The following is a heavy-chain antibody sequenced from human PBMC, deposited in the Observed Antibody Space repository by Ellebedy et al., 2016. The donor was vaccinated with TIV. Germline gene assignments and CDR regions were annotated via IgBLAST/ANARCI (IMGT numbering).Heavy chain of an antibody. CDR2: FYYSWNT. CDR1: GGSISSYY. Sequence: MPSETLSLTCAVSGGSISSYYWTWIRQPPGKGLEWIAYFYYSWNTNSSPSLKSRVTISVDTSKNQFSLKLSSVTAADTAVYYCATYTMGRLDYWGQGTLVTVSS. J-gene: IGHJ4*02. D-gene: IGHD1-1*01. CDR3: ATYTMGRLDY. V-gene: IGHV4-59*08.